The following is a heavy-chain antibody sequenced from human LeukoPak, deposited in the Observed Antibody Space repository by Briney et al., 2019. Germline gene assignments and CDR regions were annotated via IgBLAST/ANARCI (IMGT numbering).Heavy chain of an antibody. J-gene: IGHJ4*02. CDR1: GGSISSYY. V-gene: IGHV4-59*01. CDR2: IYYSGST. Sequence: SETLSLTCTVSGGSISSYYWSWIRQPPGKGREWIGYIYYSGSTNYNPSLKSRVTISVDTSKNQFSLKLSSVTAADTAVYYCARYDSRGGHFDYWGQGTLVTVSS. CDR3: ARYDSRGGHFDY. D-gene: IGHD3-22*01.